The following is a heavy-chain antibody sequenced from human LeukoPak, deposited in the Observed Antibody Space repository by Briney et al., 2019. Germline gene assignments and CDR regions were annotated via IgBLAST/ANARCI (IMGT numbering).Heavy chain of an antibody. J-gene: IGHJ6*03. V-gene: IGHV5-51*01. CDR2: IYPDDSDT. Sequence: GESLKISCKGSGYNFPNHWIGWVRQMPGKGLEWMGIIYPDDSDTRYSPSFQGQVTISADKSISTAYLQWSSLKASDTAMYYCARLAPRFVGMDVWGKGTTVTVSS. CDR1: GYNFPNHW. D-gene: IGHD2-15*01. CDR3: ARLAPRFVGMDV.